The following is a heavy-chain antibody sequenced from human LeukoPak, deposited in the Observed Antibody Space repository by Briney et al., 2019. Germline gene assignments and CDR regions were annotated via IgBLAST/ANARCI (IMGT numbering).Heavy chain of an antibody. CDR2: ISGSGGST. D-gene: IGHD6-13*01. V-gene: IGHV3-23*01. CDR1: GFTFSSYA. CDR3: AKDQLVFGSSCPIDY. J-gene: IGHJ4*02. Sequence: PGGSLRLSCAASGFTFSSYAMSWVRQAPGKGLEWVSAISGSGGSTYYADSVKGRFTISRDNSKNTLYLQMNSLRAEDTAVYYCAKDQLVFGSSCPIDYWGQGTLVTVSS.